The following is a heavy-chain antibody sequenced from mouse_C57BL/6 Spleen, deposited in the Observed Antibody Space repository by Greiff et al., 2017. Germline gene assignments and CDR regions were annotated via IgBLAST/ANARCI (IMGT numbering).Heavy chain of an antibody. J-gene: IGHJ3*01. Sequence: QVQLQQPGTELVKPGASVKLSCKASGYTFTSYWMHWVKQRPGQGLEWIGNINPSNGGTKYNEKFKSKATLTVDKSSSTAYMQLSSLTSEDSAVYYCAKYVSGCHWVAYWGQGTLVTVSA. CDR1: GYTFTSYW. V-gene: IGHV1-53*01. D-gene: IGHD1-3*01. CDR2: INPSNGGT. CDR3: AKYVSGCHWVAY.